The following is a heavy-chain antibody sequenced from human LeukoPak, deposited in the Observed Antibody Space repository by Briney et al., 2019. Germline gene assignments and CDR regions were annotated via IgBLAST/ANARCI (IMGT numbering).Heavy chain of an antibody. V-gene: IGHV3-48*02. CDR3: ARDRVAVAGSGPYFGY. CDR1: GFTFSTYS. D-gene: IGHD6-19*01. Sequence: GGSLRLSCAASGFTFSTYSMDWVRQAPGKGLEWVSYITTSSRNIYYADSVKGRFTISRDNAKNSLYLQMNSLRDEDTAVYYCARDRVAVAGSGPYFGYWGQGILVTVSS. CDR2: ITTSSRNI. J-gene: IGHJ4*02.